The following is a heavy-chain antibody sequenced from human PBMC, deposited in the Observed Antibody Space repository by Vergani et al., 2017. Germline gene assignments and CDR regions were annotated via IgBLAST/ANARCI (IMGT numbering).Heavy chain of an antibody. J-gene: IGHJ4*02. V-gene: IGHV4-61*02. D-gene: IGHD2-15*01. CDR3: ARGSCLGGSCYKPLFDY. CDR1: GGSINSHNYY. CDR2: IHTSGST. Sequence: QVQLQESGPGLVKPSQTLSLTCTVSGGSINSHNYYWSWIRQPAGKGLEWICRIHTSGSTNYNPSLKSRVTMSEDTSKNQFSLNLTSVTAADTAVYFCARGSCLGGSCYKPLFDYWGQGILVTVSS.